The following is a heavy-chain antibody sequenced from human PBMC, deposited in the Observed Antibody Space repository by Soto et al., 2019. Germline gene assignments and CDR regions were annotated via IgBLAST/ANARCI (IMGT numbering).Heavy chain of an antibody. CDR1: GFTFRSFT. V-gene: IGHV3-21*01. Sequence: GGSLRLSCAASGFTFRSFTMNWVRQAPGKGLEWVSTISSNSTYIYYTDALRGRFTISRDNAKNSLHLQMNSLRAEDTAVYYCTRDASRDSSARGWFDPWGPGTLVTVSS. J-gene: IGHJ5*02. CDR2: ISSNSTYI. D-gene: IGHD6-13*01. CDR3: TRDASRDSSARGWFDP.